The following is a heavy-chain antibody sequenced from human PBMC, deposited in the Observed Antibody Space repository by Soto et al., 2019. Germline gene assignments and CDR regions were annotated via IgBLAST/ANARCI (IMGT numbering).Heavy chain of an antibody. J-gene: IGHJ4*02. D-gene: IGHD3-9*01. CDR2: IFYTGTT. CDR1: GYSISSDNW. V-gene: IGHV4-28*01. CDR3: ARTSRFKTGHLDH. Sequence: SETLSLTCAVPGYSISSDNWWGWIRQPPGKGLEWIGYIFYTGTTYYNLSLKSRVTMSVDTAKDQFSLKLSSVTAADTAVYYCARTSRFKTGHLDHWGQGTLVTVSS.